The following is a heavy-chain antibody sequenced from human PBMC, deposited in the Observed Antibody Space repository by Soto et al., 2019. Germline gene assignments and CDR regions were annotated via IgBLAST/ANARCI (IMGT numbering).Heavy chain of an antibody. CDR1: GFTFISYG. CDR2: IWYDGSNK. J-gene: IGHJ4*02. V-gene: IGHV3-33*01. Sequence: PGGSLRLSCAASGFTFISYGMHWVRQAPGKGLEWVAVIWYDGSNKYYADSVKGRFTISRDNSKNTLYLQMNSLRAEDTAVYYCARDGLGMVRGVITYYFDYWGQGTLVTVSS. D-gene: IGHD3-10*01. CDR3: ARDGLGMVRGVITYYFDY.